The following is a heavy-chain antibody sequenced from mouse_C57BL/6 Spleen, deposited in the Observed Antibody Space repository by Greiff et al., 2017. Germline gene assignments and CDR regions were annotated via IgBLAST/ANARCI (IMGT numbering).Heavy chain of an antibody. CDR3: ARDYSNYVGY. CDR2: IDPSDSYT. J-gene: IGHJ2*01. V-gene: IGHV1-59*01. CDR1: GYTFTSYW. Sequence: VQLQQPGAELVRPGTSVKLSCKASGYTFTSYWMHWVKQRPGQGLEWIGVIDPSDSYTNYNQKFKGKATLTVDTSSSTAYMPLSSLTSEDSAVYYCARDYSNYVGYWGQGTTLTVSS. D-gene: IGHD2-5*01.